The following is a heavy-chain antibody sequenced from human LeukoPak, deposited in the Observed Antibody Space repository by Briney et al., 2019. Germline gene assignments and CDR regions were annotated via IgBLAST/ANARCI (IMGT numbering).Heavy chain of an antibody. CDR3: ARAQLGYCSGGSCYSGGVEFDY. V-gene: IGHV3-21*01. D-gene: IGHD2-15*01. CDR1: GFTFSSYV. J-gene: IGHJ4*02. CDR2: ISSSSSYI. Sequence: GGSLRLSCAASGFTFSSYVMSWVPQAPGKGLEWVSSISSSSSYIYYADSVKGRFTISRDNAKNSLYLQMNSLRAEDTAVYYCARAQLGYCSGGSCYSGGVEFDYWGQGTLVTVSS.